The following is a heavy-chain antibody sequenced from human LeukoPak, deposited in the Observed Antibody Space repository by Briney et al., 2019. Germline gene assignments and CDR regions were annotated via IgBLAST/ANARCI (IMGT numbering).Heavy chain of an antibody. CDR1: GFTFNTYW. CDR3: AREFEATGFWALDY. J-gene: IGHJ4*02. V-gene: IGHV3-74*01. Sequence: PGGSLRLSCRVSGFTFNTYWMHWVRQAPGKGLVWVSRMNNDGRVISYADSVKGRFTISRDNAKSTLYLQMNSLRVEDTAVYYCAREFEATGFWALDYWGQGTLVTASS. CDR2: MNNDGRVI. D-gene: IGHD3-16*01.